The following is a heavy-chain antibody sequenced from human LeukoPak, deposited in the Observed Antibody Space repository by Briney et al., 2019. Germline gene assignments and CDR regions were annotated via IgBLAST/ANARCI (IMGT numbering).Heavy chain of an antibody. J-gene: IGHJ4*02. CDR1: GFTFSSYA. D-gene: IGHD2-21*02. CDR2: ISGSGAST. Sequence: GGSLRLSCAASGFTFSSYAMSWVRQAPGKGLEWVSAISGSGASTYYAGSVKGRFTISRDNSKNTLYLQMNSLRAEDTAVYYCAKGPNIVVVTAHDYWGQGTLVTVSS. CDR3: AKGPNIVVVTAHDY. V-gene: IGHV3-23*01.